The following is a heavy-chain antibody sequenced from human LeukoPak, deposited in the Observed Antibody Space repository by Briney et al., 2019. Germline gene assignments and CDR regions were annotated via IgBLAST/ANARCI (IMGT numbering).Heavy chain of an antibody. D-gene: IGHD2-2*01. Sequence: SETLSLTCAVYGGSFSGYYWSWIRQPPGKGLEWIGEINHSGSTNYNPSLKRRVTISVDTSKNQFSLKLSSVTAADTAVYYCARGKDCSSTSCPYYMDVWGKGTTVTVSS. V-gene: IGHV4-34*01. CDR3: ARGKDCSSTSCPYYMDV. CDR2: INHSGST. J-gene: IGHJ6*03. CDR1: GGSFSGYY.